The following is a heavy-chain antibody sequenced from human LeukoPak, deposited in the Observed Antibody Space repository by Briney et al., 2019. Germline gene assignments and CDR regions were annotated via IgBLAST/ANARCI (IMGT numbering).Heavy chain of an antibody. CDR3: ARLGYSSGYFDY. CDR2: IYTSGST. Sequence: PSETLSLTCTVSGGSISGYYWSWIRQPAGKGLEWIGRIYTSGSTNYKPSLKSRVTMSVDTSKNQFSLKLSSVTAADTAVYYCARLGYSSGYFDYWGQGTLVTVSS. J-gene: IGHJ4*02. CDR1: GGSISGYY. D-gene: IGHD5-18*01. V-gene: IGHV4-4*07.